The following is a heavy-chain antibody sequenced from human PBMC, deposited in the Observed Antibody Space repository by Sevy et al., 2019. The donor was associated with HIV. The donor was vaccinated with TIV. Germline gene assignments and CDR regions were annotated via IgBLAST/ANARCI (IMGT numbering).Heavy chain of an antibody. Sequence: SETLSLTCTVSGGSISSSANYWGWIRQPPGKGLDWTASSYYSGSTYYNPSLKSRVTISVDTSKNQFSLKLRSVTAADTAVYYCARRRVEDYYGSGTPPLVNGPFDIWGQGTMVTVSS. CDR2: SYYSGST. J-gene: IGHJ3*02. D-gene: IGHD3-10*01. V-gene: IGHV4-39*01. CDR3: ARRRVEDYYGSGTPPLVNGPFDI. CDR1: GGSISSSANY.